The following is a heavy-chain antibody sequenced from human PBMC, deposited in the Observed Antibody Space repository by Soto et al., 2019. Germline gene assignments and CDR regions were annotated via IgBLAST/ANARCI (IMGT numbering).Heavy chain of an antibody. CDR1: GFTFSSYG. Sequence: GGSLRLSCAASGFTFSSYGMHWVRQAPGKGLEWVAVIWYDGSNKYYADSVKGRFTISRDNSKNTLYLQMNSLRAEDTAVYYCARGGPYSSSPPLDYWGQGTRVTVSS. V-gene: IGHV3-33*01. CDR2: IWYDGSNK. J-gene: IGHJ4*02. CDR3: ARGGPYSSSPPLDY. D-gene: IGHD6-6*01.